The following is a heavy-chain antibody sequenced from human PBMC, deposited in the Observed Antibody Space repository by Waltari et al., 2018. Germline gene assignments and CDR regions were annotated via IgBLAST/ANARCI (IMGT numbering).Heavy chain of an antibody. J-gene: IGHJ6*02. D-gene: IGHD3-10*01. V-gene: IGHV3-53*01. CDR2: LHTGGTT. Sequence: EVQLVESGGALIQPGGSLRLSCAASGLAVNTNYMTWVRQAPGKGVEWISVLHTGGTTNYAEAVEGRFTISRDNSKNTVYLQMDTLRSEDTAIYFCAILMYGSTFGGMDVWGRGTTVIVSS. CDR1: GLAVNTNY. CDR3: AILMYGSTFGGMDV.